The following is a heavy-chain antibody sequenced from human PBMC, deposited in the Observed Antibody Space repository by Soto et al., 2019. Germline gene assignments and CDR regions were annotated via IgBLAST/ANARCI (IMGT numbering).Heavy chain of an antibody. CDR2: MNPNSGNT. D-gene: IGHD6-19*01. Sequence: GASVKVSCKDSGYTFNSYDINWVRQAPGQGLEWMGWMNPNSGNTGYAQKFQGRVTMTTDTSTSTAYMELRSLRSDDTAVYYCARGGSGWYCDYWGQGTLVTVSS. V-gene: IGHV1-8*01. J-gene: IGHJ4*02. CDR1: GYTFNSYD. CDR3: ARGGSGWYCDY.